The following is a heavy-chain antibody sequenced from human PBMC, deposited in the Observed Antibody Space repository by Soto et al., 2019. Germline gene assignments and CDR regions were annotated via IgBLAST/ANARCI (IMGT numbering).Heavy chain of an antibody. Sequence: SLRLSCAVSGFTFSDYYMTWIRQAPGKGLEWVSYISSSTSHTNYADSVKGRFTISRDNAKNSLFLQMNSLRAEDTAVYYCARGRGAAAVFFFLWRRG. D-gene: IGHD6-13*01. CDR1: GFTFSDYY. V-gene: IGHV3-11*05. CDR3: ARGRGAAAVFFFL. J-gene: IGHJ2*01. CDR2: ISSSTSHT.